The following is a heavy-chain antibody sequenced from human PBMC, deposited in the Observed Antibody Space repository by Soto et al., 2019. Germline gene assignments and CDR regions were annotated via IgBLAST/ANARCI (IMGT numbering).Heavy chain of an antibody. Sequence: GGSLRLSCAASGFTFKSYGMHWVRQAPGKGLEWVAVISYDGNNKYYADSVKGRFTISRDIPKNTLYLQLNSLRAEDTAVYYCAKEGLYKTLDYWGQGTLVTVSS. CDR1: GFTFKSYG. V-gene: IGHV3-30*18. D-gene: IGHD1-1*01. CDR2: ISYDGNNK. CDR3: AKEGLYKTLDY. J-gene: IGHJ4*02.